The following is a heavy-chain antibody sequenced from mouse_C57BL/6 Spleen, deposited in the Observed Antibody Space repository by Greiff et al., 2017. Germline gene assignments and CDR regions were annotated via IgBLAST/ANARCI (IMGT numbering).Heavy chain of an antibody. V-gene: IGHV1-74*01. CDR2: IHPSASDT. D-gene: IGHD2-4*01. CDR3: ASYYDYDNYAMDD. J-gene: IGHJ4*01. Sequence: VQLQQPGAELVKPGASVKVSCKASGYTFTSYWMHWVKQRPGQGLEWIGRIHPSASDTNYNQKFKGKATLTVDKSSSTAYMHLSSLTSEDSAVYYCASYYDYDNYAMDDWGQGTSVTVAS. CDR1: GYTFTSYW.